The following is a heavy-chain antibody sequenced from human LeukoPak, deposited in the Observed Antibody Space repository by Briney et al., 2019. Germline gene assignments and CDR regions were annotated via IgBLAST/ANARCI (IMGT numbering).Heavy chain of an antibody. J-gene: IGHJ4*02. CDR1: GFTFSRNW. CDR2: INSDGNFT. CDR3: AKDYGEWLVRLPTYYFDY. D-gene: IGHD6-19*01. V-gene: IGHV3-74*01. Sequence: GGSLRLSCAASGFTFSRNWMHWVRQAPGKGLVWVSRINSDGNFTRNADSVKGRFTISRDNSKNTLYLQMNSLRAEDTAVYYCAKDYGEWLVRLPTYYFDYWGQGTLVTVSS.